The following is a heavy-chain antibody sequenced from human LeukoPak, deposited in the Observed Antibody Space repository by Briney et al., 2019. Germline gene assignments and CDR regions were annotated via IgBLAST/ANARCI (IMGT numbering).Heavy chain of an antibody. V-gene: IGHV1-69*01. CDR2: IIPIFGTA. CDR1: GGTFSSYA. J-gene: IGHJ4*02. Sequence: GASVKVSCKASGGTFSSYAISWVRQAPGQGLEWMGGIIPIFGTANYAQKFQGRVTITADESTSTAYMELSSLRSEDTAVSYCARDRRTYSSVWYDYWGQGTLVTVSS. D-gene: IGHD6-19*01. CDR3: ARDRRTYSSVWYDY.